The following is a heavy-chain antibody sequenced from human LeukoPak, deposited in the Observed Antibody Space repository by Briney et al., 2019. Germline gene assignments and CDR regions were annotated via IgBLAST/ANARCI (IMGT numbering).Heavy chain of an antibody. CDR1: GFTFSDYY. CDR3: ARDLYSSGWYSDY. CDR2: ISRSGSTI. J-gene: IGHJ4*02. Sequence: GGSLRLSCAASGFTFSDYYMSWIRQAPGKGLEWVSYISRSGSTIYYADSVKGRFTISRDNAKNSLYLQMNSLRAEDTAVYYCARDLYSSGWYSDYWGQGTLVTVSS. V-gene: IGHV3-11*01. D-gene: IGHD6-19*01.